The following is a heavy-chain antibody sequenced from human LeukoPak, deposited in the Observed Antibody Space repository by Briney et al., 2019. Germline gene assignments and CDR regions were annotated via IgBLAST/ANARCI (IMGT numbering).Heavy chain of an antibody. Sequence: SETLSLTCTVSGGSISSSSYYWGWIRQPPGKGREWIGSIYYSGSTYYNPSLKSRVTISVDTSKNQFSLKLSSVTAADTAVYYCARVDYTGTPDYWGQGTLVTVSS. CDR2: IYYSGST. CDR1: GGSISSSSYY. CDR3: ARVDYTGTPDY. J-gene: IGHJ4*02. V-gene: IGHV4-39*01. D-gene: IGHD1-7*01.